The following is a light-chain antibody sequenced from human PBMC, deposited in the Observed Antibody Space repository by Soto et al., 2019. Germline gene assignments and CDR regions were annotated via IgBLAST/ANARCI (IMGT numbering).Light chain of an antibody. CDR2: GAS. V-gene: IGKV3-20*01. Sequence: EIVLTQSPGTLSLSPGERATLSCRASQSVSSTYVAWYRQKPGQAHRLLIYGASSRATGIPDRFSGSGSGTDFTLTIRRLEPEDFAVYYCQQYDSLPITFGQGTRLEIK. CDR3: QQYDSLPIT. CDR1: QSVSSTY. J-gene: IGKJ5*01.